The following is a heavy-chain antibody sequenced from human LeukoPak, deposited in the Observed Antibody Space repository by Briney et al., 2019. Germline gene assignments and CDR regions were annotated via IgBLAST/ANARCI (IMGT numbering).Heavy chain of an antibody. CDR3: ARVVLSCSSTSCYTYYYYGMDV. D-gene: IGHD2-2*02. J-gene: IGHJ6*02. CDR1: GGSISSGDYY. V-gene: IGHV4-30-4*01. CDR2: IYYSGST. Sequence: SETLSLTCAVSGGSISSGDYYWGWLRQPPGTGLEWVGYIYYSGSTYYNPSLKSRVTISVDTSKNQFSLKLSSVTAADTAVYYCARVVLSCSSTSCYTYYYYGMDVWGQGTTVTVSS.